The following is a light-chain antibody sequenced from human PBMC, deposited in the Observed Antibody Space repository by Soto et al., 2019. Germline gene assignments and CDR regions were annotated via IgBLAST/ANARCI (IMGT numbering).Light chain of an antibody. Sequence: ETVMTQPPATLSVSPGERATLSCRASQSVSSNLAWYQQKPGQAPRLLIYGASTRATGIPTRFSGRGSGTEFTLTISRLQSDDFALYYCQQYHDWPPWTFGQGTKVEVK. CDR1: QSVSSN. J-gene: IGKJ1*01. V-gene: IGKV3-15*01. CDR2: GAS. CDR3: QQYHDWPPWT.